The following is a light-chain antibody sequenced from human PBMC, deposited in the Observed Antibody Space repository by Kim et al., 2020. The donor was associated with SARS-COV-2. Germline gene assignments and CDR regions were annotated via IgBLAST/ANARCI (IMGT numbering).Light chain of an antibody. Sequence: SAGETALPSWGAGSSVSSTDLGWYQHKPGQAPSLFNSAAFNRATGNTYRFSGCGSGTAFTLTIIRLEPEDFAVYHCQKNGTSPITFGRGTKLEIK. CDR2: AAF. CDR3: QKNGTSPIT. V-gene: IGKV3-20*01. J-gene: IGKJ5*01. CDR1: SSVSSTD.